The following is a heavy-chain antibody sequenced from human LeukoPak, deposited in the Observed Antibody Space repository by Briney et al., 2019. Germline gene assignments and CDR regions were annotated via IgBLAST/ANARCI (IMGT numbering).Heavy chain of an antibody. CDR3: VRSYDGYLDY. CDR2: TYYRSKWYS. Sequence: SQTLPLTYAISGDSVPSNNAARNWIKQSPPRGLEWLGRTYYRSKWYSGYAVSVKSRISISPDTSKNQFSLQLKSVTPEDTAVYYCVRSYDGYLDYWGQGDLVTVSA. CDR1: GDSVPSNNAA. D-gene: IGHD3-16*01. J-gene: IGHJ4*02. V-gene: IGHV6-1*01.